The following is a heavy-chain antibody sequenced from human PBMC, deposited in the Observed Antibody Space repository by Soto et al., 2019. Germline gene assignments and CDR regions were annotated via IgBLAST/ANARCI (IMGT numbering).Heavy chain of an antibody. CDR2: IYWDDDK. Sequence: SGPTLVNPPQPPTLTLPVSGFSLSTSGVAVGWKRQPPGKALEWLALIYWDDDKRYRPSLKSSLSISKDSSKNQVVLTVTNLDPVDTATYYCAHMSVDGYNFFDYWGQGTLVTVSS. D-gene: IGHD5-12*01. CDR1: GFSLSTSGVA. CDR3: AHMSVDGYNFFDY. V-gene: IGHV2-5*02. J-gene: IGHJ4*02.